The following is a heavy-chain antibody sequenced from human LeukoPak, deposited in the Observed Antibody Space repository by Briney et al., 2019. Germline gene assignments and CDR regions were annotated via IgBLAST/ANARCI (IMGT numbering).Heavy chain of an antibody. V-gene: IGHV3-7*01. J-gene: IGHJ4*02. CDR1: GFTFTNYW. Sequence: GGSLRLSCAASGFTFTNYWMSWVRQAPGKGLELVANIKQDRSEKYYVDSVKGRFTISRDNSKNTLYLQMNSLRAEDTAVYYCARDFVVVVAAVFDYWGQGTLVTVSS. CDR2: IKQDRSEK. CDR3: ARDFVVVVAAVFDY. D-gene: IGHD2-15*01.